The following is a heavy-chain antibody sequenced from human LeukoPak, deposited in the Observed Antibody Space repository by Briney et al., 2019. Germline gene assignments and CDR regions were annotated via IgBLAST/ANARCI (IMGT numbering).Heavy chain of an antibody. J-gene: IGHJ4*02. D-gene: IGHD6-13*01. CDR1: GFTFSTYG. Sequence: QPGGSLRLSCAASGFTFSTYGMYWVRQAPGKGLEWVSTISGSGGSTNYADSVKGRFTISRDNSKNTVFLQMNSLRAEDTAVYYCARGMSASIWGQGTLVTVSS. CDR2: ISGSGGST. V-gene: IGHV3-23*01. CDR3: ARGMSASI.